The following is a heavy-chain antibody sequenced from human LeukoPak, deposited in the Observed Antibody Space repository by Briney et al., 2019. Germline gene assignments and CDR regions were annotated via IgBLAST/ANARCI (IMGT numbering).Heavy chain of an antibody. V-gene: IGHV4-34*01. CDR3: ARLKSDFWSGHYDY. J-gene: IGHJ4*02. Sequence: PSETLSLTCAVYGGSFSGYYWSWIRLPPGKGLECIGEINHSGSTNYNPSLKSRVTISVDTSKNQFSLKLSSVTAADTAVYYCARLKSDFWSGHYDYWGQGTLVTVSS. CDR2: INHSGST. CDR1: GGSFSGYY. D-gene: IGHD3-3*01.